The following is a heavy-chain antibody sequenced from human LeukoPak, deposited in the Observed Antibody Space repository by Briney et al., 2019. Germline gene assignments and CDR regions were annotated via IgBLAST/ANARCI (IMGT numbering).Heavy chain of an antibody. Sequence: ASVKVSCKASGYTFTSYGISWVRQAPGQGLEWMGWISAYNGNTNYAQKLQGRVTMTTDTSTSTAYMELWSLRSDDTAVYYCARHAGSYFDNWFDPWGQGTLVTVSS. V-gene: IGHV1-18*01. J-gene: IGHJ5*02. CDR2: ISAYNGNT. D-gene: IGHD1-26*01. CDR1: GYTFTSYG. CDR3: ARHAGSYFDNWFDP.